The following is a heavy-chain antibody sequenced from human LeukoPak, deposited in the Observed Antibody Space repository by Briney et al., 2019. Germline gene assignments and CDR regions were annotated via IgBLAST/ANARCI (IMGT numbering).Heavy chain of an antibody. V-gene: IGHV3-23*01. Sequence: GGSLRLSCAASGFTFSSYAMSWVRQAPGKGREWDSAISGSGGSTYYADSVKGRFTISRDNSKNTLYLQINSLRAEDTAVYYCAKGLGYCSSTSCYGAYYYGMDVWGQGTTVTVSS. CDR3: AKGLGYCSSTSCYGAYYYGMDV. D-gene: IGHD2-2*01. CDR1: GFTFSSYA. J-gene: IGHJ6*02. CDR2: ISGSGGST.